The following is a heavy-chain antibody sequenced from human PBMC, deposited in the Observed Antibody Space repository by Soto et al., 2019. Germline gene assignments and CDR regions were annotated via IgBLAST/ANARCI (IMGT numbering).Heavy chain of an antibody. Sequence: GGSLRLSCAASGFTFSSYSMNWVRQAPGKGLEWVSYISSSSSTIYYADSVKGRFTISRGNAKNSLYLQMNSLRDEDTAVYYCAREDDYGDYGGYDYYYYYGMDVWGQGTTVTVSS. J-gene: IGHJ6*02. CDR3: AREDDYGDYGGYDYYYYYGMDV. CDR2: ISSSSSTI. D-gene: IGHD4-17*01. V-gene: IGHV3-48*02. CDR1: GFTFSSYS.